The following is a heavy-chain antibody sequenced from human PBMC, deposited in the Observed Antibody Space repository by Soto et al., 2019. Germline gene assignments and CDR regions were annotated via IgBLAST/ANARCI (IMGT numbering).Heavy chain of an antibody. CDR2: TYYRSKWYN. D-gene: IGHD3-9*01. Sequence: QSQTLSLTCAISGDSVSSNSAAWNWIRQSPSRGLEWLGRTYYRSKWYNDYAVSVKSRITINPDTSKNQFSLQLNSVTPEDTAVYYCARDRDWDHYYYYYMDVWGKGTTVTVSS. V-gene: IGHV6-1*01. CDR1: GDSVSSNSAA. CDR3: ARDRDWDHYYYYYMDV. J-gene: IGHJ6*03.